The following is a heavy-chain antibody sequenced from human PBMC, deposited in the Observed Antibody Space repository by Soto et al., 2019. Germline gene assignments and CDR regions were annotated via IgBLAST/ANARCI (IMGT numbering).Heavy chain of an antibody. D-gene: IGHD3-10*01. V-gene: IGHV1-18*01. CDR3: ARDGYYYGSGSPVEFDY. CDR1: GYTFTSYG. CDR2: ISAYNGNT. Sequence: QVQLVQSGAEVKKPGASVKVSCKASGYTFTSYGISWVRQAPGQGLEWMGWISAYNGNTNYAQKLQGRVTMTTDTSTSTAYKELRSLRSDDTAVYYCARDGYYYGSGSPVEFDYWGQGTLVTVSS. J-gene: IGHJ4*02.